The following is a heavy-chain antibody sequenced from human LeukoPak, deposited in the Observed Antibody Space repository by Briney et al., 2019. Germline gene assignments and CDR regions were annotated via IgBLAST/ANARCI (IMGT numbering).Heavy chain of an antibody. D-gene: IGHD3-22*01. J-gene: IGHJ4*02. CDR2: FDPEDGET. Sequence: ASVKVSCKVSGYTLTELSMHWVRQAPGKGLEWMGGFDPEDGETIYAQKFQGRVTMTEDASTDTAYMELSSLRSEDTAVYYCATGTSSGYYPNFDYWGQGTLVTVSS. V-gene: IGHV1-24*01. CDR3: ATGTSSGYYPNFDY. CDR1: GYTLTELS.